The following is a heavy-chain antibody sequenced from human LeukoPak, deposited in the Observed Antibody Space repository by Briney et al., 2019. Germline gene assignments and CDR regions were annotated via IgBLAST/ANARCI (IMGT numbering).Heavy chain of an antibody. CDR2: TYHSGST. D-gene: IGHD5-12*01. Sequence: TASETLSLTCAVSGYSISSGYYWGWIRQPPGKGLEWIGSTYHSGSTYYNPSLKSRVTISVDTSKNQFSLKLSSVTAADTAVYYCARLGYSGYAYYMDVWGKGTTVTVSS. V-gene: IGHV4-38-2*01. CDR1: GYSISSGYY. J-gene: IGHJ6*03. CDR3: ARLGYSGYAYYMDV.